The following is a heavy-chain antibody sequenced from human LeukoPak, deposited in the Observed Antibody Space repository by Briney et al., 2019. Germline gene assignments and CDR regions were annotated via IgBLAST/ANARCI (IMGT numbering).Heavy chain of an antibody. V-gene: IGHV1-69*04. D-gene: IGHD3-10*01. J-gene: IGHJ4*02. CDR3: ARGSGSYYAIDY. CDR1: EGTFSSYA. CDR2: IIPILGIA. Sequence: EASVKVSCKASEGTFSSYAISWVRQAPGQGLEWMGRIIPILGIANYAQKFQGRVTITADKSTSTAYMELSSLRSEDTAVYYCARGSGSYYAIDYWGQGTLVTVSS.